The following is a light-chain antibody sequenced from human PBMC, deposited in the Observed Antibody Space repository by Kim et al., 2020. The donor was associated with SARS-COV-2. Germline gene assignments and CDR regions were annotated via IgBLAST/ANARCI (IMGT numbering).Light chain of an antibody. CDR3: AAWDDSLSAWE. J-gene: IGLJ3*02. Sequence: GQMITISCSGSRSNIGSEYVYWYQQLPGTAPKLLIHTNDQRPSGVPDRFSASKSGTSASLAISGLRSEDEADYYCAAWDDSLSAWEFGGGTQLTVL. CDR2: TND. V-gene: IGLV1-47*02. CDR1: RSNIGSEY.